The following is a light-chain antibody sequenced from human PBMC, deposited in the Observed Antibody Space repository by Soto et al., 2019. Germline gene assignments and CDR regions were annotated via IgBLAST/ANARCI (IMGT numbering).Light chain of an antibody. CDR2: DVT. CDR3: SSYTSTSTPYV. Sequence: QSVLTQPASVSGSPGQSIAISCTGTSSDIGGYNYVPWYQQHPGKAPKLLIYDVTHRPSGVSNRFSGSKSGDTASLTISGLQAEDEADYYCSSYTSTSTPYVFGTGTKLTVL. J-gene: IGLJ1*01. V-gene: IGLV2-14*03. CDR1: SSDIGGYNY.